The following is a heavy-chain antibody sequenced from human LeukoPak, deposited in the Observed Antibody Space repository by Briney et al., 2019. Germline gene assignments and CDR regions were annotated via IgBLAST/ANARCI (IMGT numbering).Heavy chain of an antibody. CDR1: GFTFNTYS. V-gene: IGHV3-21*01. J-gene: IGHJ5*02. D-gene: IGHD2-15*01. Sequence: GGSLRLSCAASGFTFNTYSMNWVRQAPGKGLEWVSSISSSSSYIYYADSVKGRFTISRDNAKNSLYLQMNSLRAEDTAVYYCARVGCSGGSCYSHWFDPWGQGTLVTVSS. CDR2: ISSSSSYI. CDR3: ARVGCSGGSCYSHWFDP.